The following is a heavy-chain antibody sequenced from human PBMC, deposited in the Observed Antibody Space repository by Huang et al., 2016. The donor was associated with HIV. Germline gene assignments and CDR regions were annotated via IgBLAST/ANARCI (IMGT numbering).Heavy chain of an antibody. D-gene: IGHD3-22*01. V-gene: IGHV1-69*01. CDR3: ATSTPMLGESGGWSGKVVITENVPYVD. J-gene: IGHJ4*02. CDR2: LVPMLVSA. Sequence: QVHLVQSGAEVKKPGSSVKVSCKASGDSFTSLPINWVRQAPGQGLEWMGGLVPMLVSATDAQKFRGRVTISADESTSSSYRELSRLRSDDTAMYYCATSTPMLGESGGWSGKVVITENVPYVDWGQGTLVTVSS. CDR1: GDSFTSLP.